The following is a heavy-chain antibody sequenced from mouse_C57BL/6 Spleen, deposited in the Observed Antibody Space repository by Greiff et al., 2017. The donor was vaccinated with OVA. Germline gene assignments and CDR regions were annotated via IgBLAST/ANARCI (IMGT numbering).Heavy chain of an antibody. D-gene: IGHD1-1*01. J-gene: IGHJ3*01. Sequence: EVKLMESGGGLVKPGGSLKLSCAASGFTFSDYGMHWVRQAPEKGLEWVAYISRGSSTIYYADTVKGRFTISRDNAKNTVFLQMTSLRSEDTAMYYCAREYYGSPFAYWGQGTLVTVSA. CDR3: AREYYGSPFAY. CDR2: ISRGSSTI. V-gene: IGHV5-17*01. CDR1: GFTFSDYG.